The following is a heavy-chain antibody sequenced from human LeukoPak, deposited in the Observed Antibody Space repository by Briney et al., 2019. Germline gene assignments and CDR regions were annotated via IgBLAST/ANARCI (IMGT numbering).Heavy chain of an antibody. V-gene: IGHV3-21*01. CDR3: ARVGYTNSFGYYYYYMDV. CDR2: ISGSGTYI. D-gene: IGHD4-11*01. CDR1: GFTFSTYD. J-gene: IGHJ6*03. Sequence: GGSLRLSCAASGFTFSTYDMNWVRQAPGKGLEWVSSISGSGTYIYYADSVQGRFTISRDNAKNSLYLQMNSLRAEDTAVYYCARVGYTNSFGYYYYYMDVWAKGTMVTVSS.